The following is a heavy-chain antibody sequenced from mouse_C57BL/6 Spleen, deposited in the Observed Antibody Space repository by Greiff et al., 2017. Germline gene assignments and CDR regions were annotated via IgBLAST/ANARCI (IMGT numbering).Heavy chain of an antibody. CDR1: GYTFTSYW. D-gene: IGHD3-2*02. V-gene: IGHV1-55*01. CDR2: IYPGSGST. J-gene: IGHJ2*01. Sequence: QVQLQQPGAELVKPGASVKMSCKASGYTFTSYWITWVKQRPGQGLEWIGDIYPGSGSTNYNEKFTSKGTLTVDTSSSTACMQLSSLTSEDSAVYYCAREGGAQTDFDYWGQGTTLTVSS. CDR3: AREGGAQTDFDY.